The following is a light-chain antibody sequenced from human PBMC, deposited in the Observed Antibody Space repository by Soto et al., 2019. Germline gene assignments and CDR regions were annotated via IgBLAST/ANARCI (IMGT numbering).Light chain of an antibody. V-gene: IGLV2-23*01. J-gene: IGLJ1*01. CDR3: CSYAGSPYV. Sequence: SALTQPASVSGSPGQSITMSCTGTSSDVGSYNFVSWYQQYPGKAPKLMIYEGSKRPSGVSNRFSGSKSGNTASLTISGLQAEDEADYYCCSYAGSPYVFGTGTKVTVL. CDR2: EGS. CDR1: SSDVGSYNF.